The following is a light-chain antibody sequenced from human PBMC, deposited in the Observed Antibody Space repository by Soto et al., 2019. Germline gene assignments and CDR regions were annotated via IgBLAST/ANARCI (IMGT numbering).Light chain of an antibody. J-gene: IGLJ2*01. CDR2: DVN. CDR1: SNDVGGYNY. CDR3: GSYAGSNDFDVL. Sequence: QSVLTQPPSASGSPGQSVTISCTGTSNDVGGYNYVSWYQQHPGKAPKLIIYDVNKRPSGVPDRFSGSKSDNTASLTVSGLQAEDEAAYFCGSYAGSNDFDVLFGGGTKVTVL. V-gene: IGLV2-8*01.